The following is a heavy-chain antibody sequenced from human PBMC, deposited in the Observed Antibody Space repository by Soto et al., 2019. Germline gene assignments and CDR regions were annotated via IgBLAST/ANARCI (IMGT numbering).Heavy chain of an antibody. J-gene: IGHJ6*02. Sequence: QVQLEQSGAEVKKPGSWVKLSCKASGGTFRNSAISWVRQAPGQGLEWMGGIMPIFRTPDYAQKFQGRVTITADESTNTAYMELSGLRSDDTAVYYCARDNDRPQLGGNYYYILDVWGHGTTVTVSS. V-gene: IGHV1-69*12. CDR1: GGTFRNSA. CDR3: ARDNDRPQLGGNYYYILDV. CDR2: IMPIFRTP. D-gene: IGHD1-1*01.